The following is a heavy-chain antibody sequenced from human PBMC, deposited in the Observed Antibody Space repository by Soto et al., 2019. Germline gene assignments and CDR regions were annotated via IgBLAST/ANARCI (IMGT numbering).Heavy chain of an antibody. V-gene: IGHV1-18*04. CDR1: GYTFTSYG. Sequence: PSVKVSCKASGYTFTSYGISWVRQAPGQGLEWMGWISAYNGNTNYAQKLQGRVTMTTDTSTSTAYMELRSLRSDDTAVYYCARDTGSGWYGYYYYGMDVWGQGTTVTVSS. J-gene: IGHJ6*02. CDR2: ISAYNGNT. D-gene: IGHD6-19*01. CDR3: ARDTGSGWYGYYYYGMDV.